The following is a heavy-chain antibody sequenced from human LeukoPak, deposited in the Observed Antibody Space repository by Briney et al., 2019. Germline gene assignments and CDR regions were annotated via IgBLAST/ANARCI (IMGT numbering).Heavy chain of an antibody. V-gene: IGHV3-30*03. CDR2: ISYDGTNK. D-gene: IGHD3-10*01. J-gene: IGHJ4*02. CDR1: GFNFNNYG. Sequence: GRSLRLSCAASGFNFNNYGMQWVRQAPGKGLQWVALISYDGTNKYYADSVKGRFTISRDNSKNTLSLQMNSLRAEDTAVYYCARGSPHFDSWGQGTLVTVSS. CDR3: ARGSPHFDS.